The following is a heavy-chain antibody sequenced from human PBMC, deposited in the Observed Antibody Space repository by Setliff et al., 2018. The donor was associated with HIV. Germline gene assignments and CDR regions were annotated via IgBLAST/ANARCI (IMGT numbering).Heavy chain of an antibody. CDR1: GYAFSRYA. V-gene: IGHV1-3*01. CDR3: ARGAGDNESDAFDM. Sequence: ASVKVSCKASGYAFSRYAMQWVRQAPGQRLEWMGWINVGNGNTKYSQNFQDRVTITRDTSASTSYMEVSSLRSEDTAVYYCARGAGDNESDAFDMWGKGTLVT. D-gene: IGHD4-17*01. J-gene: IGHJ3*02. CDR2: INVGNGNT.